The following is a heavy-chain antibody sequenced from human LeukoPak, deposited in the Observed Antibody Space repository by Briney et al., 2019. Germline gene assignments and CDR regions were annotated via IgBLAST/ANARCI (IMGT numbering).Heavy chain of an antibody. CDR1: GYSFTSYW. CDR3: ARRKRGYYYGSSGPFDY. J-gene: IGHJ4*02. D-gene: IGHD3-22*01. CDR2: IYPGDSDT. V-gene: IGHV5-51*01. Sequence: GESLKISCKGSGYSFTSYWIGWVRQMPGKGLEWMGIIYPGDSDTRYSPSFQGQVTISADKSISTAYLQWSSLKASDTAMYYCARRKRGYYYGSSGPFDYWGQGTLVTVSS.